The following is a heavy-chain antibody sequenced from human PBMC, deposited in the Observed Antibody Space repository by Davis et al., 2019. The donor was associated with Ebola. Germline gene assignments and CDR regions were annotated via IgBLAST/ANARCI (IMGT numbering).Heavy chain of an antibody. V-gene: IGHV3-30*03. CDR1: GFTFTTST. Sequence: GGSLRLSCVASGFTFTTSTMHWVRQAPGKGLEWVALISSDGSREYYADSVEGRFTISRDYSKNTLYLQMNSLRDEDTAVYYCVRHYSTVWYHYDYFDYWGQGALVTVSS. CDR2: ISSDGSRE. CDR3: VRHYSTVWYHYDYFDY. D-gene: IGHD6-19*01. J-gene: IGHJ4*02.